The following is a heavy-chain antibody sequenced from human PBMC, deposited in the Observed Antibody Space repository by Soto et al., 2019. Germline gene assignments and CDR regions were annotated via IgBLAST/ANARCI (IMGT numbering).Heavy chain of an antibody. D-gene: IGHD3-3*02. J-gene: IGHJ5*02. CDR2: ITHNNGAT. CDR3: ARNPRSDIFGVRNIVENWFDP. V-gene: IGHV3-23*01. Sequence: GGSRRLSCAASGFNFANFGMSWGRQAPGKGLQWVASITHNNGATSYPDPVKRRFSVSRDNSRNVMYLQMKGLGVDDTAVYFCARNPRSDIFGVRNIVENWFDPWGQGSRGTVSS. CDR1: GFNFANFG.